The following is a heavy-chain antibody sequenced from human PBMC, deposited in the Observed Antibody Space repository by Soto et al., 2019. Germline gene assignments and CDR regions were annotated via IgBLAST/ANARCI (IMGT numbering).Heavy chain of an antibody. CDR1: GVSVSSNSVS. CDR2: TSYRSRWYN. D-gene: IGHD6-13*01. CDR3: ARISYSSRTPYFDY. J-gene: IGHJ4*02. Sequence: SQTFSLTSATPGVSVSSNSVSWNWIRQSRSRGHELLGRTSYRSRWYNDDAVSVKSRTNINPNTSKTQFSLQLNSVAPEDTAVYYCARISYSSRTPYFDYWGQGTLVAVSS. V-gene: IGHV6-1*01.